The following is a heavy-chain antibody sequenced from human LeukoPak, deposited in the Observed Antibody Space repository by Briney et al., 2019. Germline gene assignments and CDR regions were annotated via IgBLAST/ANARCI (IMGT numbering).Heavy chain of an antibody. J-gene: IGHJ3*02. Sequence: GGSLRLSCAASGFTFSGSAMHWVRQAPGKGLEWVSEIYSDGTTYYAASVKGRFGISRDNSKNTVDLQMNSLGAEDTAVYYCARDLREHGVFDIWGQGTMVTVSS. V-gene: IGHV3-53*01. D-gene: IGHD1-26*01. CDR1: GFTFSGSA. CDR2: IYSDGTT. CDR3: ARDLREHGVFDI.